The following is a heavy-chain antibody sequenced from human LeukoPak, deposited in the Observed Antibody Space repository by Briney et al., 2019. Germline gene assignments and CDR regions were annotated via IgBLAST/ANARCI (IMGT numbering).Heavy chain of an antibody. CDR3: ARDYSGSSGNYPFDAFDI. Sequence: GGSLRLSCAVSGFTFTNYWMSWARQSPGKGLEWVANIYLDGSRAYYVDSVKGRFTISRDNAKNSLFLQMNSLTAADTAVYYCARDYSGSSGNYPFDAFDIWGQGTMVTVSS. CDR2: IYLDGSRA. CDR1: GFTFTNYW. J-gene: IGHJ3*02. D-gene: IGHD3-22*01. V-gene: IGHV3-7*03.